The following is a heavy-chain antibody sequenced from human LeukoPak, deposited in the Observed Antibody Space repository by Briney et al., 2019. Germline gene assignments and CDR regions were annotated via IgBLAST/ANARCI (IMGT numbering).Heavy chain of an antibody. Sequence: PGGSLRLSCAASGFPFSSFVMNWVRQAPGKGLEWVSVIGADGGGIHYADSVKGRFTISRDNSKNTLFLQMDSLTAEDTAIYYCAGYRTAPDRFFDYWGHGTLVTASS. J-gene: IGHJ4*01. CDR2: IGADGGGI. V-gene: IGHV3-23*01. CDR3: AGYRTAPDRFFDY. CDR1: GFPFSSFV. D-gene: IGHD5-12*01.